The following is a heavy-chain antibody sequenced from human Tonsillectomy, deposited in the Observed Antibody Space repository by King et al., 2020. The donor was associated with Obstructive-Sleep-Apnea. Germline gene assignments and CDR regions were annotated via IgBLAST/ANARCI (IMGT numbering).Heavy chain of an antibody. V-gene: IGHV3-48*04. Sequence: VQLVESGGGLVQPGGSLRLSCVASGFTFSSYSMNWVRQAPGKGLEWVSYSRFSSSTLHSADSMKGRFSISRDNAKNSLYLQMHSLRVEDTAVYYCVGGGDLNYWGQGTLVTVSS. CDR3: VGGGDLNY. J-gene: IGHJ4*02. D-gene: IGHD2-21*02. CDR2: SRFSSSTL. CDR1: GFTFSSYS.